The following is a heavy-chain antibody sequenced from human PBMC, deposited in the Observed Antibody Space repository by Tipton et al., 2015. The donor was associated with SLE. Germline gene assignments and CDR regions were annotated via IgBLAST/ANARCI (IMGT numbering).Heavy chain of an antibody. V-gene: IGHV4-59*01. CDR3: ARDPHYYDSSEGFDY. CDR1: GGSFSGNY. CDR2: IYYSGST. J-gene: IGHJ4*02. Sequence: TLSLTCAVYGGSFSGNYWSWIRQPPGKGLEWIGYIYYSGSTNYNPSLKSRVTISVDTSKNQFSLKLSSVTAADTAVYYCARDPHYYDSSEGFDYWGQGTLVTVSS. D-gene: IGHD3-22*01.